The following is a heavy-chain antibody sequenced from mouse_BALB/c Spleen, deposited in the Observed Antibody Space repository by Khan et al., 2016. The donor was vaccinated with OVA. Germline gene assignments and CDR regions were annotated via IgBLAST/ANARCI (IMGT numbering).Heavy chain of an antibody. CDR1: GYSFTGYY. CDR2: VNPNTGNT. J-gene: IGHJ3*01. CDR3: ARGYDFFAY. D-gene: IGHD2-14*01. V-gene: IGHV1-26*01. Sequence: EVQLQQSGPDLVKPGASVKMSRKASGYSFTGYYMNWVKQSHGKSLECIGRVNPNTGNTNYNQNFRGKAILIVDTSSSTAYMELRSLTSEDSAVYYCARGYDFFAYWGQGTLVTVSA.